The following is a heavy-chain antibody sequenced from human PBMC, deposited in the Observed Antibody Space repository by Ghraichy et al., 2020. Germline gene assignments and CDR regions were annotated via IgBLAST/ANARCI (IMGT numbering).Heavy chain of an antibody. D-gene: IGHD2-2*01. Sequence: SETLSLTCTVSGGSISSSSYYWGWIRQPPGKGLEWIGSIYYSGSTYYNPSLKSRVTISVDTSKNQFSLKLSSVTAADTAVYYCNVVVPAAHWFDPWGQGTLVTVSS. CDR2: IYYSGST. CDR1: GGSISSSSYY. J-gene: IGHJ5*02. CDR3: NVVVPAAHWFDP. V-gene: IGHV4-39*01.